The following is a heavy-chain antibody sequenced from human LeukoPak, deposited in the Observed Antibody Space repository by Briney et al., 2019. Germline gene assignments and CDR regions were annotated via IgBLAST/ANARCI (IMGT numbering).Heavy chain of an antibody. CDR2: INHSGST. V-gene: IGHV4-34*01. CDR3: AREINCSGGSCYSTDAFDI. D-gene: IGHD2-15*01. CDR1: GGSFSGYY. Sequence: SETLSLICAVYGGSFSGYYWSWIRQPPGKGLEWFGEINHSGSTNYNPSLKSRVTISVDTSKNQFSLKLSSVTAADTAVYYCAREINCSGGSCYSTDAFDIWGQGTMVTVSS. J-gene: IGHJ3*02.